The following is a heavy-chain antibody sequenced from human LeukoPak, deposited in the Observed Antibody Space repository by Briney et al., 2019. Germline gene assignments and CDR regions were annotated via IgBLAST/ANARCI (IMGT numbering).Heavy chain of an antibody. D-gene: IGHD5-24*01. J-gene: IGHJ4*02. Sequence: SETLSLTCTVSGGSISSSSYYWGWIRQPPGKGLEWIGSIYYSGSTYYNPSLKSRVTISVDTSKNQFSLKLSSVTAADTAVYYCARHELDGYRPYYFAYSGQGTLVTVSS. CDR3: ARHELDGYRPYYFAY. CDR2: IYYSGST. V-gene: IGHV4-39*01. CDR1: GGSISSSSYY.